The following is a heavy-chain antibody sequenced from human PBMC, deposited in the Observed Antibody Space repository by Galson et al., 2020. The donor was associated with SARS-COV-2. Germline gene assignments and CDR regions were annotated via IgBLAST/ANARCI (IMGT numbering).Heavy chain of an antibody. D-gene: IGHD4-17*01. CDR1: GGSISSDNYY. CDR3: ARDRHGDSIYFDY. Sequence: SETLSLTCTVSGGSISSDNYYWSWIRQHPGKGLEWIGYIYYSGNAYYNPSLKSRVTISVDTSKNQFSLRLSSVTAADTAVYYCARDRHGDSIYFDYWGQGTLVTVSS. CDR2: IYYSGNA. V-gene: IGHV4-31*03. J-gene: IGHJ4*02.